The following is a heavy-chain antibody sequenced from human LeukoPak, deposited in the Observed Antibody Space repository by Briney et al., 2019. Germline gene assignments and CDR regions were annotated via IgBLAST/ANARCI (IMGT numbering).Heavy chain of an antibody. CDR2: IRSKANSYAT. J-gene: IGHJ4*02. D-gene: IGHD4-17*01. V-gene: IGHV3-73*01. Sequence: GGSLRLSCAASGFTFSGSAMHWVRQASGKGLEWVGRIRSKANSYATAYAASVKGRFTISRDDSKNTAYLQMNSLKTEDTAVYYCTRHGTTGDYWGQRTLVTVSS. CDR3: TRHGTTGDY. CDR1: GFTFSGSA.